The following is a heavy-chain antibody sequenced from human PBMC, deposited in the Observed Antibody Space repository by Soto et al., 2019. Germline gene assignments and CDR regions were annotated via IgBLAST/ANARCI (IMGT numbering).Heavy chain of an antibody. J-gene: IGHJ6*02. CDR3: ATRLYGDYYYYGMDV. V-gene: IGHV3-23*01. CDR1: GFTFSSYA. Sequence: GSLRLSCAASGFTFSSYAMGWVRQAPGKGLEWVSAISGSGGSTYYADSVKGRFTISRDNSKNTLYLQMNSLRAEDTAVYYCATRLYGDYYYYGMDVWGQGTTVTVSS. D-gene: IGHD4-17*01. CDR2: ISGSGGST.